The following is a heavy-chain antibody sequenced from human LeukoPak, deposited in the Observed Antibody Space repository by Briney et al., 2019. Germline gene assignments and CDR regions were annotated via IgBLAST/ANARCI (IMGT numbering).Heavy chain of an antibody. D-gene: IGHD4-17*01. J-gene: IGHJ2*01. CDR2: ISGRGSTL. V-gene: IGHV3-11*01. Sequence: GGSLRLSCAASGFTFSDYYMSWIRQAPGKGLEWLSYISGRGSTLYYADSLKGRFTISRDNSKNSLYLQLNSLAGDDTAIYYCARETMTSVTPGYFDLWGRGTPVTVSS. CDR1: GFTFSDYY. CDR3: ARETMTSVTPGYFDL.